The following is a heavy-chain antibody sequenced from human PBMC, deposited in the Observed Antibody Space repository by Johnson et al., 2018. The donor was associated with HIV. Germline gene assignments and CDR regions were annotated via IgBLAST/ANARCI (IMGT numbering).Heavy chain of an antibody. CDR2: IKSKTDGGTT. CDR1: GFTFDNAW. CDR3: ARVGYSSSWYLGAFDL. J-gene: IGHJ3*01. D-gene: IGHD6-13*01. V-gene: IGHV3-15*01. Sequence: VQLVESGGGLVKPGGSLRLSCAASGFTFDNAWMNWVRQAPGKGLEWVGRIKSKTDGGTTDYTAPVKGRFTISRDDSKNTLYLQMNSLRAEDTAVYYCARVGYSSSWYLGAFDLWGQGTMVTVSS.